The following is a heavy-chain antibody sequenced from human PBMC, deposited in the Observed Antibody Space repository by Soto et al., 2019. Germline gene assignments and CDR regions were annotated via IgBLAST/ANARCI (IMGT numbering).Heavy chain of an antibody. CDR2: IIPILGIA. Sequence: GASVKVSCKASGGTFSSYTISWVRQAPGQGLEWMGRIIPILGIANYAQKFQGRVTITADKSTSTAYMELSSLRSEDTAVYYCETAPSGSGNGFDYCGQGTLVTVSS. V-gene: IGHV1-69*02. CDR1: GGTFSSYT. CDR3: ETAPSGSGNGFDY. D-gene: IGHD3-10*01. J-gene: IGHJ4*02.